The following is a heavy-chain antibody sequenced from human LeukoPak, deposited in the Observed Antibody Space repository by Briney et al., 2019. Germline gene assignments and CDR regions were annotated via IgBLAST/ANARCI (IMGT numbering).Heavy chain of an antibody. CDR3: AREWGPTFDYGDYTGDY. Sequence: QSGGPLRLSCAASGFTFSSYAMHWVRQAPGKGLEWVAVISYDGSNKYYADSVKGRFTISRDNSKNTLYLHMNSLRAEDTAVYYCAREWGPTFDYGDYTGDYWGQGTLVTVSS. V-gene: IGHV3-30-3*01. J-gene: IGHJ4*02. CDR1: GFTFSSYA. CDR2: ISYDGSNK. D-gene: IGHD4-17*01.